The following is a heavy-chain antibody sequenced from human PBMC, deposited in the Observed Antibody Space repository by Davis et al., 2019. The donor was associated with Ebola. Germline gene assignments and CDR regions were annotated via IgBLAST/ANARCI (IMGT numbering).Heavy chain of an antibody. V-gene: IGHV1-69*13. J-gene: IGHJ6*03. CDR2: IIPIFGTA. Sequence: SVKVSCKASGGTFSSYAISWVRQAPGQGLEWMGGIIPIFGTANYAQKFQGRVTITADESTSTAYMELSSLRSEDTAVYYCARPSGYSYVPRYYYYYYMDVWGKGTTVTVPS. CDR1: GGTFSSYA. D-gene: IGHD5-18*01. CDR3: ARPSGYSYVPRYYYYYYMDV.